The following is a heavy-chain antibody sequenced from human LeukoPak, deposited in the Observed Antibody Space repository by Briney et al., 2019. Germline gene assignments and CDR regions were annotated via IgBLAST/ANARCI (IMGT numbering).Heavy chain of an antibody. CDR2: IYYSGST. CDR3: ARVRSAAGILDWLDP. D-gene: IGHD6-13*01. CDR1: GGSISSGDYY. V-gene: IGHV4-30-4*01. Sequence: SQTLSLTCTVSGGSISSGDYYWSWIRQPPGKGLEWIGYIYYSGSTYYNPSLKSRVTISVDTSKNQFSLKLSSVTAADTAVYYCARVRSAAGILDWLDPWGQGTLVTVSS. J-gene: IGHJ5*02.